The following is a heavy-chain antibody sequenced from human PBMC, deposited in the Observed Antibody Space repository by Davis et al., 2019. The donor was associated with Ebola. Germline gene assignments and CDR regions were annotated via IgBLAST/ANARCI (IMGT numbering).Heavy chain of an antibody. Sequence: MPSETLSLTCTVSGGSISSYYWSWIRQPPGKGLEWIGSIYYSGSTYYNPSLKSRVTISVDTSKNQFSLKPSSVTAADTAVYYCATFITMIVAWGQGTLVTVSS. CDR1: GGSISSYY. V-gene: IGHV4-59*05. D-gene: IGHD3-22*01. CDR2: IYYSGST. CDR3: ATFITMIVA. J-gene: IGHJ5*02.